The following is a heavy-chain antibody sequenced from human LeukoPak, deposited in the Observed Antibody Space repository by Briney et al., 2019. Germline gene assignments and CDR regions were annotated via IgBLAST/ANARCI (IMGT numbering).Heavy chain of an antibody. D-gene: IGHD6-6*01. CDR2: IKQDGTEK. Sequence: GGSLRLSCAASGFTFSSYWMSWVRQAPGEGLEWVANIKQDGTEKYYMDSVKGRFSISRDNAKNSLYLRMNALRAEDTAVYYCARDVRPDYWGQGTLVTVST. CDR1: GFTFSSYW. J-gene: IGHJ4*02. V-gene: IGHV3-7*04. CDR3: ARDVRPDY.